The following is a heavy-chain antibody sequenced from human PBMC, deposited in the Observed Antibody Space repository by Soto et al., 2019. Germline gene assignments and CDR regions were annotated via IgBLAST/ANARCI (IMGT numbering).Heavy chain of an antibody. D-gene: IGHD3-3*01. J-gene: IGHJ4*02. CDR2: INAGPGNT. CDR1: GYTLTSHA. Sequence: GASVKVSCKASGYTLTSHAMHWVHQAPGPSFEWMGWINAGPGNTKYSQNFQGRLTISRDTSASTVYMDLSNLRSEDTAMYYCARDITIFGVVIISGFDSWGQGTLVTVSS. V-gene: IGHV1-3*01. CDR3: ARDITIFGVVIISGFDS.